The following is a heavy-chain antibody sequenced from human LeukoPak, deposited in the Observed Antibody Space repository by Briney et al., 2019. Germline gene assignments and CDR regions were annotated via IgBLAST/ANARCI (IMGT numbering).Heavy chain of an antibody. Sequence: GGSLRLSCAASGFTFDDYAMHWVRQAPGKGLEWVSLISGDGGSTYYADSVKGRFTISRDNSKNSLYQQMNSLRTEDTALYYCAKDIHSRGIAAAGINYYYGMDVWGQGTTVTVSS. CDR1: GFTFDDYA. CDR2: ISGDGGST. D-gene: IGHD6-13*01. CDR3: AKDIHSRGIAAAGINYYYGMDV. J-gene: IGHJ6*02. V-gene: IGHV3-43*02.